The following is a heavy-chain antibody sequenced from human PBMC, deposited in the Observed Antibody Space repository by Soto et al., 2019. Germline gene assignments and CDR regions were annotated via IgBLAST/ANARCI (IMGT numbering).Heavy chain of an antibody. D-gene: IGHD4-4*01. Sequence: DVQLSESGGDLVQPGGSLRLSCATSGFTFNNYAMSWVRQAPGKGLEWVSGIRHSDGSTYYADSVKGRFTISRDDSKNPLSLQMNSLTAEDTAVYYCAKDPNTDYIGAFEMWGQGTMVTVSS. V-gene: IGHV3-23*01. CDR2: IRHSDGST. J-gene: IGHJ3*02. CDR3: AKDPNTDYIGAFEM. CDR1: GFTFNNYA.